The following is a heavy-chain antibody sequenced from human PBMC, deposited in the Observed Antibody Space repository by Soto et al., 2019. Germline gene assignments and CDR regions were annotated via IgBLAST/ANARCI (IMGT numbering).Heavy chain of an antibody. CDR3: ARESLYFSGGSCYFIPGLYF. CDR1: GGTFSSYA. Sequence: SVKVSCKASGGTFSSYAISWVRQAPGQGLEWMGGIIPIFGTANYAQKFQGRVTITADESTSTAYMELSSLRSEDTAVYYCARESLYFSGGSCYFIPGLYFWGRGTLVTVSS. CDR2: IIPIFGTA. J-gene: IGHJ4*02. V-gene: IGHV1-69*13. D-gene: IGHD2-15*01.